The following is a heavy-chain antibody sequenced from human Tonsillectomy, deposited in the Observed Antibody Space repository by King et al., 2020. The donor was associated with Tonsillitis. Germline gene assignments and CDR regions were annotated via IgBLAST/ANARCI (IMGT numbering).Heavy chain of an antibody. D-gene: IGHD1-26*01. J-gene: IGHJ5*02. CDR1: GYSFTSYW. V-gene: IGHV5-51*01. CDR3: ARHGVGGTNWFHP. CDR2: IYPDDSDT. Sequence: QLVQSGAEVKKPGESLKISCKGSGYSFTSYWIGWMRQMPGQGLEWMGIIYPDDSDTRYSPSFQGQVTISVDRSINTAYLQWSSLKASDTAIYYCARHGVGGTNWFHPWGQGTLVTVSS.